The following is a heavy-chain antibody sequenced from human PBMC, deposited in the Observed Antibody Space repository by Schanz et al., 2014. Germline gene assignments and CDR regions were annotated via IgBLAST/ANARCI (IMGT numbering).Heavy chain of an antibody. CDR2: IWYDGSNK. J-gene: IGHJ6*02. D-gene: IGHD6-13*01. CDR3: ARVRRRIATPSTPSFRNYYYYAMDV. V-gene: IGHV3-33*01. Sequence: QVQLVESGGGVVQPGRSLRLSCAASGFIFSSYGLHWVRQARGKGLEWVAFIWYDGSNKYYADSVKGRFTISRDNSKNTLYLQMNSLRAEDTSVYFCARVRRRIATPSTPSFRNYYYYAMDVWGQGTTVTVSS. CDR1: GFIFSSYG.